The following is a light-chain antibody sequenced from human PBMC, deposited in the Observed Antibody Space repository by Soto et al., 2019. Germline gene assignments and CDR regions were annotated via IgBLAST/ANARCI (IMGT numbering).Light chain of an antibody. CDR2: GAS. J-gene: IGKJ3*01. CDR3: QQYNNWPFT. Sequence: EIVMTQSPVTLSLSPGERATLSCRASQNINSNLACYQQKPGQAPRLLIYGASTRATGIPARFSGSGSGTEFTLTISSLQSEDFAVYYCQQYNNWPFTFGPGTKVDIK. CDR1: QNINSN. V-gene: IGKV3-15*01.